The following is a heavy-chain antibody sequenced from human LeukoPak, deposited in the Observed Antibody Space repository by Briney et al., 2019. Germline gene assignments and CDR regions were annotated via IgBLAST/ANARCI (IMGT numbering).Heavy chain of an antibody. CDR1: GFTFSSYG. CDR2: ISGSGGST. CDR3: ARDLDYGDYGGLDYFDY. Sequence: GGSLRLSCAASGFTFSSYGMSWVRQAPGKGLEWVSAISGSGGSTYYADSVKGRFTISRDNSKNTLYLQMNSLRAEDTAVYYCARDLDYGDYGGLDYFDYWGQGTLVTVSS. J-gene: IGHJ4*01. D-gene: IGHD4-17*01. V-gene: IGHV3-23*01.